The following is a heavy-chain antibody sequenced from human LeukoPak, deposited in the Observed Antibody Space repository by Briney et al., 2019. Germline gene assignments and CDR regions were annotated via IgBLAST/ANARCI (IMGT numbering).Heavy chain of an antibody. D-gene: IGHD2-2*01. J-gene: IGHJ6*03. CDR2: IYYSGST. Sequence: PSETLSLTCTVSGGSISSSSYYWGWTRQPPGKGLEWIGSIYYSGSTYYNPSLKSRVTISVDTSKNQFSLKLSSVTAADTAVYYCASIVVVPADAYYYYYYYMDVWGKGTTVTVSS. CDR1: GGSISSSSYY. V-gene: IGHV4-39*07. CDR3: ASIVVVPADAYYYYYYYMDV.